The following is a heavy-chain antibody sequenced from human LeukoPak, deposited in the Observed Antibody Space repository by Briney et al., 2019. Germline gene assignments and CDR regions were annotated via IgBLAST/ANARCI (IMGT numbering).Heavy chain of an antibody. CDR3: ARGLRGIAVAGPFDY. V-gene: IGHV3-30-3*01. CDR2: ISYDGSNK. CDR1: GFTFSSYA. D-gene: IGHD6-19*01. J-gene: IGHJ4*02. Sequence: PGGSLRLSCAASGFTFSSYAMHWVSQAPGTGLEWVAVISYDGSNKYYADSVKGRFTISRDNSKNTLYLQMNSLRAEDTAVYYCARGLRGIAVAGPFDYWGQGTLVTVSS.